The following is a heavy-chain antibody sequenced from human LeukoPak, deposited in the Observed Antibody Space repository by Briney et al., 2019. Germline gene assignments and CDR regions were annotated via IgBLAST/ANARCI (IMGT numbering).Heavy chain of an antibody. CDR2: IYYSGST. Sequence: SETLSLTCTVSGGSISSYYWSWIRQPPGKALEWIGYIYYSGSTNYNPSLKSRVTMSVDTSKNQFSLKLSSVTAADTAVYYCASSSGWYSRTVWFDPWGQGTLVTVSS. CDR1: GGSISSYY. J-gene: IGHJ5*02. V-gene: IGHV4-59*01. CDR3: ASSSGWYSRTVWFDP. D-gene: IGHD6-19*01.